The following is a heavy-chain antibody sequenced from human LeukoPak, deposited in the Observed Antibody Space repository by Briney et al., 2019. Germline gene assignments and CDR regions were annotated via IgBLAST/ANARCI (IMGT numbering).Heavy chain of an antibody. D-gene: IGHD3-16*01. CDR2: ISDSGSP. Sequence: SETLSLTCSVSGASVSNYYWSWLRQPPGKGLEWIGHISDSGSPTCNPSLKSRVTISADMSKNQISLNLRSVTAADPAVYYCARHADGGVFIKTYFFDGGGEGFLVSVPS. CDR3: ARHADGGVFIKTYFFDG. V-gene: IGHV4-59*08. J-gene: IGHJ4*02. CDR1: GASVSNYY.